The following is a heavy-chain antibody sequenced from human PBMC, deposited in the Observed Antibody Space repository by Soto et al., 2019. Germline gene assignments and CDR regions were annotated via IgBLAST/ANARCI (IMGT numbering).Heavy chain of an antibody. D-gene: IGHD2-15*01. V-gene: IGHV3-30-3*01. CDR3: ARDCSGGSCYS. CDR2: ISYDGSNK. CDR1: GFTFSSYA. J-gene: IGHJ3*01. Sequence: QVQLVESGGGVVQPGRSLRLSCAASGFTFSSYAMHWVRQAPGKGLEWVAVISYDGSNKYYADSVKGRFTISRDNSKNPRYLQMNSPRAEDTAVYYCARDCSGGSCYSWGQGTMVTVSS.